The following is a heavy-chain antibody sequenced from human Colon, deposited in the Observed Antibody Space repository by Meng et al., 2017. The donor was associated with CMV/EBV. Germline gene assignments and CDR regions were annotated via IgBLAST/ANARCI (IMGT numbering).Heavy chain of an antibody. J-gene: IGHJ4*02. CDR1: GITFNDYA. Sequence: CGITFNDYARSGGHQAPGEGVEWVSTSSDNGYRKYDANSVKRRITISRNNSKNTVSLQMNSLRADDTAVYYCAKYFSGGKIPDRFDYWGQGTLVTVSS. V-gene: IGHV3-23*01. CDR3: AKYFSGGKIPDRFDY. D-gene: IGHD2-15*01. CDR2: SSDNGYRK.